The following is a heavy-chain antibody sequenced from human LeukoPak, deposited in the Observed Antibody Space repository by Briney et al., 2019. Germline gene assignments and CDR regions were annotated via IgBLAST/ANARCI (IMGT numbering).Heavy chain of an antibody. J-gene: IGHJ4*02. V-gene: IGHV4-39*07. CDR1: GGSISSSSYY. Sequence: SETLSLTCTVSGGSISSSSYYWGWIRQPPGKGLEWIGSIYYSGSTYYNPSLKSRVTISVDTSKNQFSLKLSSVTAADTAVYYCARGNKLGHFDYWGQGTLVTVSS. CDR2: IYYSGST. CDR3: ARGNKLGHFDY. D-gene: IGHD1/OR15-1a*01.